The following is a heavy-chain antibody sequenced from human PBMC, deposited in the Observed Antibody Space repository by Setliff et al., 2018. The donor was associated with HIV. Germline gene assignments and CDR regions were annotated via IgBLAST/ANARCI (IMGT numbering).Heavy chain of an antibody. CDR2: LYSRGTT. CDR1: GGSISSTIYY. J-gene: IGHJ6*03. D-gene: IGHD2-21*02. V-gene: IGHV4-39*01. CDR3: ARGVLITKRVTQTGGYYYYTDV. Sequence: PSETLSLTRTVPGGSISSTIYYWCWIRQPPGKGPEWIGTLYSRGTTYYNPSLKSRVTIATGTSNNQFTLTLSSVTAADTAVYYCARGVLITKRVTQTGGYYYYTDVWGKGTTVTVS.